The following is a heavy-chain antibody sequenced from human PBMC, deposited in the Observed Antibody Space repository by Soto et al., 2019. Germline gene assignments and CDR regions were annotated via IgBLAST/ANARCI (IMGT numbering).Heavy chain of an antibody. D-gene: IGHD6-25*01. CDR1: GGSISSGDYY. V-gene: IGHV4-30-4*01. Sequence: QVQLQESGPGLVKPSQTLSLTCTVSGGSISSGDYYWSWIRQPPGKGLEWIGYIYYSGSTYYNPSLKSRVTISVDTSKTQFSLKLSSVTAADTAVYYCVRLAARSKDFDYWGQGTLVTVSS. J-gene: IGHJ4*02. CDR2: IYYSGST. CDR3: VRLAARSKDFDY.